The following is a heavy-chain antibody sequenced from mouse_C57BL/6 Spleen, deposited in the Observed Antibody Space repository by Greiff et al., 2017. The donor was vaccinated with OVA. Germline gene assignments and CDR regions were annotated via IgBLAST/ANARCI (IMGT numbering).Heavy chain of an antibody. CDR3: ARGATVVAEDY. CDR2: IDPSDSYT. V-gene: IGHV1-59*01. J-gene: IGHJ2*01. Sequence: QVQLQQPGAELVRPGTSVKLSCKASGYTFTSYWMHWVKQRPGQGLEWIGVIDPSDSYTNYNQKFKGKATLTVDPSSSTAYMQLSSLTSEDSAVYYCARGATVVAEDYWGQGTTLTVSS. CDR1: GYTFTSYW. D-gene: IGHD1-1*01.